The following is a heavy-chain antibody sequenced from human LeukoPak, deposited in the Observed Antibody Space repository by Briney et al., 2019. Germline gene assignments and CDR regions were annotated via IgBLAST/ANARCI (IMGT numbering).Heavy chain of an antibody. CDR1: GFTFSFDW. CDR3: ARVGTQLTAAGSRSFDY. V-gene: IGHV3-74*01. J-gene: IGHJ4*02. CDR2: INIDGSST. D-gene: IGHD6-13*01. Sequence: GGSLRLSCAASGFTFSFDWMHWVRQAPGKGLVWVSRINIDGSSTTYADSVKGRFTISRDNAKNTLYLQMNSLRAEDTAVYYCARVGTQLTAAGSRSFDYWGQGTLVTVSS.